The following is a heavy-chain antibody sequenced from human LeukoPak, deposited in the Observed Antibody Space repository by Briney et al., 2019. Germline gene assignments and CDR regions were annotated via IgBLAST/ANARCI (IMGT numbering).Heavy chain of an antibody. CDR1: GGSISSSSYY. CDR3: ASEVPAAKGASDI. Sequence: SETLSLTCTVSGGSISSSSYYWGWIRQPPGKGLEWIGSIYYSGSTYYNPSLKSRVTISVDTSKNQFSPKLSSVTAADTAVYYCASEVPAAKGASDIWGQGTMVTVSS. CDR2: IYYSGST. J-gene: IGHJ3*02. D-gene: IGHD2-2*01. V-gene: IGHV4-39*07.